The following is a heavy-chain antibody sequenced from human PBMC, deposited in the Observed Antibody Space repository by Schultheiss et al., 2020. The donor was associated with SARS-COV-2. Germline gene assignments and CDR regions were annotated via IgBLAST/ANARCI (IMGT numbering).Heavy chain of an antibody. V-gene: IGHV3-15*01. CDR3: TTDPVGAIDY. J-gene: IGHJ4*02. CDR2: IKSKTDGGTT. CDR1: GFTFSNAW. D-gene: IGHD1-26*01. Sequence: GESLKISCAASGFTFSNAWMSWVRQAPGKGLEWVGRIKSKTDGGTTDYAAPVKGRFTISRDDSKNTLYLQMNSLKTEDTAVYYCTTDPVGAIDYWGQGTLVTVSS.